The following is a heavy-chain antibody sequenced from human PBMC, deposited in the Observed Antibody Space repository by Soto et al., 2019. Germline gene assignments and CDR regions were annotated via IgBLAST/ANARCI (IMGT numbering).Heavy chain of an antibody. D-gene: IGHD6-13*01. V-gene: IGHV3-21*01. CDR2: ISSSSSYI. CDR1: GFTFSSYS. CDR3: ARDGSGDDSSWYGYYYYGMDV. J-gene: IGHJ6*02. Sequence: EVQLVESGGGLXXPGGSXXXSXAASGFTFSSYSMNWVRQAPGKGLEWVSSISSSSSYIYYADSVKGRFTISRDNAKNSLYLQMNSLRAEDTAVYYCARDGSGDDSSWYGYYYYGMDVWGQGTTVTVSS.